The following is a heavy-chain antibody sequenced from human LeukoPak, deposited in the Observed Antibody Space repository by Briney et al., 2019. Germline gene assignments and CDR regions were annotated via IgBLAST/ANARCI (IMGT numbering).Heavy chain of an antibody. CDR3: ARVFGGTNAFDI. Sequence: GASVKVSCKASGGTFSSYAISWVRQAPGQGLEWMGGIIPIFGTANYAQKFQGRVTITADESTSTAYMELSSLRSEDTAVYYCARVFGGTNAFDIWGQGTMVTVSS. CDR2: IIPIFGTA. J-gene: IGHJ3*02. V-gene: IGHV1-69*13. D-gene: IGHD2-15*01. CDR1: GGTFSSYA.